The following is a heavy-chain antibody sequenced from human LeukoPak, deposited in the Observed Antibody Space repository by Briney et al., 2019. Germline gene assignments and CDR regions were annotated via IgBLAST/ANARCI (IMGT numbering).Heavy chain of an antibody. CDR3: ARELVDTAMVFDY. CDR2: IYYSGST. J-gene: IGHJ4*02. V-gene: IGHV4-31*03. CDR1: GGSISSGGYY. D-gene: IGHD5-18*01. Sequence: SETLSLTCTVSGGSISSGGYYWSWIRQHPGKGLEWIGYIYYSGSTYYNPSLKSRVTISVDTCKNQFSLKLSSVTAVDTAVYYCARELVDTAMVFDYWGQGTLVTVSS.